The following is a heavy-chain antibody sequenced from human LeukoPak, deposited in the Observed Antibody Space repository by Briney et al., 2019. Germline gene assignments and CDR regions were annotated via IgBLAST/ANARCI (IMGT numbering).Heavy chain of an antibody. CDR1: GFTFYVYS. CDR3: TKDGEDGTYYDY. Sequence: GGCLRLSRTASGFTFYVYSIGWSRPAPGEGGGWVSFIRSNAYDGTTEYAASVKGRFTISRDDSKNIVYLHMNSLRVEDTAVYYCTKDGEDGTYYDYWGQGTLVTVSS. V-gene: IGHV3-49*03. CDR2: IRSNAYDGTT. J-gene: IGHJ4*02. D-gene: IGHD1-26*01.